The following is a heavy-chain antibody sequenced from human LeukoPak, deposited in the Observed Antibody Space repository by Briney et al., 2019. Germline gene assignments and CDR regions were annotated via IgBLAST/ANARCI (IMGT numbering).Heavy chain of an antibody. V-gene: IGHV4-59*08. CDR3: ATRLRSNAFDI. J-gene: IGHJ3*02. CDR1: GGSINNFY. CDR2: IYYSGST. Sequence: PSETLSLTCTVSGGSINNFYWSWIRQPPGKGLEWIGYIYYSGSTNYNPSLKSRVTISVDTSKNQFSLKLSSVTAADTAVYYCATRLRSNAFDIWGQGTMVTVSS. D-gene: IGHD3-3*01.